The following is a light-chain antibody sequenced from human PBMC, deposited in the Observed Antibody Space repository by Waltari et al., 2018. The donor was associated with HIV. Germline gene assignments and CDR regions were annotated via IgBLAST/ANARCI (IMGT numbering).Light chain of an antibody. J-gene: IGLJ3*02. CDR2: EVV. CDR3: SSYTSGNTLV. CDR1: SSDVGFYNY. V-gene: IGLV2-14*01. Sequence: QSALTQPASVAGSPGQSITISCTGSSSDVGFYNYVSWYQQHPGNAPKLMIYEVVHRPSGVSNRFSGSKSGNTASLLISGLRAEDEADYFCSSYTSGNTLVFGGGTKVTVL.